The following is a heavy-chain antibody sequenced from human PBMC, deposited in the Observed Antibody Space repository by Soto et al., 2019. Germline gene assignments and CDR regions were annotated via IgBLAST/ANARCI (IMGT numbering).Heavy chain of an antibody. CDR2: INTGNGNT. CDR1: GITSTTYA. CDR3: ARAISGYVT. D-gene: IGHD5-12*01. V-gene: IGHV1-3*04. J-gene: IGHJ5*02. Sequence: QVQLVQSGAEVKKPGASVKVSCKASGITSTTYAIHWVRQAPGHGLEWMGWINTGNGNTRYSQRFLCRVSLTTDTSTSTASMDLSSLTSEDTAVYYCARAISGYVTWGQGTLITVSS.